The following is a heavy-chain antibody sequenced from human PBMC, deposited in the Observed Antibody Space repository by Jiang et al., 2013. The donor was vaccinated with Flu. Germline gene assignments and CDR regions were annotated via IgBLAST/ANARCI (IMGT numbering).Heavy chain of an antibody. CDR1: DFTVNTAW. Sequence: VQLLESGGGLVKPGGSLRLSCAASDFTVNTAWMNWVRQAPGKGLEWVGRIRTKTDGGTADYAAPVKGRFTISRDDSKHTLYLQMNSLRTEDTAVYYCARDNYYAFDIWGQGTVVTVSS. V-gene: IGHV3-15*07. CDR3: ARDNYYAFDI. J-gene: IGHJ3*02. D-gene: IGHD4-11*01. CDR2: IRTKTDGGTA.